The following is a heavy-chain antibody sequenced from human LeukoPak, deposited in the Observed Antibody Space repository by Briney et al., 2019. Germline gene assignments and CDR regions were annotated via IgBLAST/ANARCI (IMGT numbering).Heavy chain of an antibody. Sequence: KASETLSLTCTVSGGSISSYYWSWIRQPPGKGLEWIGYIYYSGSTNYNPSLKSRVTISVDTSKNQFSLKLSSVTAADTAVYYCARQGYDSSGYHPFDYWGQGTLVTVSS. CDR2: IYYSGST. J-gene: IGHJ4*02. V-gene: IGHV4-59*08. CDR1: GGSISSYY. D-gene: IGHD3-22*01. CDR3: ARQGYDSSGYHPFDY.